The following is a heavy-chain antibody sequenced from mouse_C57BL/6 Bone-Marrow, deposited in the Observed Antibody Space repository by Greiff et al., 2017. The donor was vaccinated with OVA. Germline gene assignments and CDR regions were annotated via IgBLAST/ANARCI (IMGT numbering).Heavy chain of an antibody. J-gene: IGHJ4*01. Sequence: VQLQQSGPGLVKPSQSLSLTCSVTGYSITSGYYWNWIRQFPGNKLEWMGYISYDGSNNYNPSLKNRISITRDTSKNQFFLKLNSVTTEDTATYYCASGTYYSNYEENAMDYWGQGTSVTVSS. CDR1: GYSITSGYY. CDR2: ISYDGSN. V-gene: IGHV3-6*01. D-gene: IGHD2-5*01. CDR3: ASGTYYSNYEENAMDY.